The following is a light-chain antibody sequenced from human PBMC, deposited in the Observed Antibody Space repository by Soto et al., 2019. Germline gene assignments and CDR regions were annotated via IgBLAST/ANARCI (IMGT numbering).Light chain of an antibody. CDR3: AAWDDSLNGPV. CDR1: RSNIGSNT. CDR2: ANN. J-gene: IGLJ3*02. Sequence: QAVVIQSPSASGTPGQRVTISCSGSRSNIGSNTVNWYHQVPGTAPRLLIYANNQRPSGVPDRFSGSKSGTSASLAISGLQSEDEADYYCAAWDDSLNGPVFGGGTMLTVL. V-gene: IGLV1-44*01.